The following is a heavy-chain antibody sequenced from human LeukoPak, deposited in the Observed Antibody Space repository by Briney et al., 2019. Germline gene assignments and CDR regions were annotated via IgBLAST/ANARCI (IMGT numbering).Heavy chain of an antibody. D-gene: IGHD3/OR15-3a*01. CDR2: ISSDGSST. J-gene: IGHJ4*02. Sequence: GGSLRLSCAASGFSFSGYWMHWVRQAPGTGLVWVSRISSDGSSTRYADSVKGRFTISRDNAKNTVYLQMNSLRAEDTAVYYCTRWTVAPDYWGQGTLVTVSS. V-gene: IGHV3-74*01. CDR1: GFSFSGYW. CDR3: TRWTVAPDY.